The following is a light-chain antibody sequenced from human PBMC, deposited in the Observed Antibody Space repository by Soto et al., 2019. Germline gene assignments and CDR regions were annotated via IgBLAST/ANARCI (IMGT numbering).Light chain of an antibody. J-gene: IGLJ1*01. CDR1: SSDIGGYNY. CDR2: EVN. V-gene: IGLV2-8*01. Sequence: QSALTQPPSASGSPGQSVTISCTGTSSDIGGYNYVSWYQQYPGKAPKLVIYEVNKRPSGVPDRFSGSKSGNTASLTVSGLQAEDEADYYCGSYAGVYNVFGTGTKLTVL. CDR3: GSYAGVYNV.